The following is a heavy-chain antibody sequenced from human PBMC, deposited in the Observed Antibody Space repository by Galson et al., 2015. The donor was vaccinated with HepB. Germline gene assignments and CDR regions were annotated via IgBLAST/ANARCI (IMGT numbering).Heavy chain of an antibody. D-gene: IGHD2/OR15-2a*01. V-gene: IGHV3-21*01. CDR1: GFSFSDSS. CDR3: VREQYPTDAFDI. Sequence: SLRLSCAASGFSFSDSSMNWVRRAPGKGPEWVSSINFSSGYIHYADSVRGRLTISRDNARNSLYLQMNSLRAEDTAVYYCVREQYPTDAFDIWGPGTMVIVSS. CDR2: INFSSGYI. J-gene: IGHJ3*02.